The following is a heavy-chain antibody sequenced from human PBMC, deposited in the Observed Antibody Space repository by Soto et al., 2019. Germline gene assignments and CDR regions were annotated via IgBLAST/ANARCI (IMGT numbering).Heavy chain of an antibody. CDR3: ARGIAAAGFDP. CDR2: INTDGSTT. J-gene: IGHJ5*02. Sequence: PGGSLRLSCAASGFTFSSYWMHWVRQSPGKGPVWVSRINTDGSTTTYADSVKGRFTISRDNAKNTLYLQMNSLRGEDTAVYYCARGIAAAGFDPWGQGTLVTVSS. CDR1: GFTFSSYW. D-gene: IGHD6-13*01. V-gene: IGHV3-74*01.